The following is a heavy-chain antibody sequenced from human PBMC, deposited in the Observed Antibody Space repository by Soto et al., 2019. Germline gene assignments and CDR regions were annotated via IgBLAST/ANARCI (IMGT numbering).Heavy chain of an antibody. V-gene: IGHV3-48*02. J-gene: IGHJ6*02. D-gene: IGHD3-10*01. CDR2: ISGSSSTI. CDR1: GFTFSSYS. CDR3: ARLTFIITIHYYYYGMDV. Sequence: GGSLRLSCAASGFTFSSYSMNWVRQAPGKGLEWVSYISGSSSTIYYADSVKGRFTISRDNAKNSLYLQMNSLRDEDTAVYYCARLTFIITIHYYYYGMDVWGQGTTVTLSS.